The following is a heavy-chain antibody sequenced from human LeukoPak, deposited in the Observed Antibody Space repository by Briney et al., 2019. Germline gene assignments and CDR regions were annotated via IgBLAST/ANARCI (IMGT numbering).Heavy chain of an antibody. V-gene: IGHV4-34*01. J-gene: IGHJ4*02. D-gene: IGHD2-2*01. CDR3: ARGHGSSFDY. CDR1: GGSFSGYY. Sequence: SETLSLTCAAYGGSFSGYYWSWIRQPPGKGLEWIGEINHSGSTNYNPSLKSRVTISVDTSKNQFSLKLSSVTAADTAVYYCARGHGSSFDYWGQGTLVTVSS. CDR2: INHSGST.